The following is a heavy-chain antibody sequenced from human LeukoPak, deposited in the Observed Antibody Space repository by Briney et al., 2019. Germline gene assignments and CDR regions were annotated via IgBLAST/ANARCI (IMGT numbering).Heavy chain of an antibody. CDR3: AKAPPSSYYYYYGMDV. Sequence: PGGSLRPSSAASGFTFSSYAMSSVRHAPGTGLGWVSAISGSGGSTYYADSVKGRFTISRDISKNTLYLQMNSLRAEDTAVYYCAKAPPSSYYYYYGMDVWGQGTTVTVSS. CDR2: ISGSGGST. CDR1: GFTFSSYA. V-gene: IGHV3-23*01. J-gene: IGHJ6*02. D-gene: IGHD6-13*01.